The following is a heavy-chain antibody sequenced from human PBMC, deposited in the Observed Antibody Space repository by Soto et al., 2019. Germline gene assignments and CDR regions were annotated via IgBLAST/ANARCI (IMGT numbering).Heavy chain of an antibody. J-gene: IGHJ5*02. Sequence: ASVKVSCKASGYTFTGYYMHWVRQAPGQGLEWMGWINPNSGGTSYAQKFQGRVTMTRDTSISTAYMELSRLRSDDTAVYYCARDGIAAAGKGIWFDPWGQGTLVTVSS. CDR3: ARDGIAAAGKGIWFDP. CDR1: GYTFTGYY. CDR2: INPNSGGT. D-gene: IGHD6-13*01. V-gene: IGHV1-2*02.